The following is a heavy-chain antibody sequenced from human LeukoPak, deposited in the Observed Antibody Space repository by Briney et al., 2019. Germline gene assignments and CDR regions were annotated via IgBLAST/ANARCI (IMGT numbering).Heavy chain of an antibody. D-gene: IGHD4/OR15-4a*01. CDR1: GGSISSYY. J-gene: IGHJ3*02. Sequence: PSETLSLTCTVSGGSISSYYWSWIRQPPGKGLEWIGYIYYSGSTYYNPSLKSRVTISVDTSKNQFTLKLSSVTAADSAAYFCARLLVVAGATIDSWGQGTLLTVSS. V-gene: IGHV4-59*04. CDR2: IYYSGST. CDR3: ARLLVVAGATIDS.